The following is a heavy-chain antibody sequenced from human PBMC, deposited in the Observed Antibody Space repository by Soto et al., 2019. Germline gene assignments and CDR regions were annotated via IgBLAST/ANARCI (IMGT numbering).Heavy chain of an antibody. J-gene: IGHJ6*02. CDR2: IIPIFGTA. Sequence: QVQLVQSGAEVKKPGSSVKVSCKASGGTFSSYAISWVRQAPGQGLEWMGGIIPIFGTANYAQKFQGRVTITADESTSTADMELSSLRSDDTAVYYCACSAAGTVLGANYDYYGMDVWGQGTTVTVSS. CDR3: ACSAAGTVLGANYDYYGMDV. V-gene: IGHV1-69*01. D-gene: IGHD6-13*01. CDR1: GGTFSSYA.